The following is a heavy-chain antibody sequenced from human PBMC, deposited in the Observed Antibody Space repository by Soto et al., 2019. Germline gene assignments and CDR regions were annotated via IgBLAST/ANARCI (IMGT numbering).Heavy chain of an antibody. D-gene: IGHD6-6*01. CDR1: GGSISSGGYY. Sequence: SETLSLTCTVSGGSISSGGYYWSWIRQHPGKGLEWIGYIYYSGSTYYNPSLKSRVTISVDTSKNQFSLKLSSVTAADTAVYYCATTSVGSSSGVYYYYGMDVWGQGTTVTVSS. CDR2: IYYSGST. V-gene: IGHV4-31*03. CDR3: ATTSVGSSSGVYYYYGMDV. J-gene: IGHJ6*02.